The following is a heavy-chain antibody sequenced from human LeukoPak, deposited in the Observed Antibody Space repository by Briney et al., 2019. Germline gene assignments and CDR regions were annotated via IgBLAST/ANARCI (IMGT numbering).Heavy chain of an antibody. J-gene: IGHJ4*02. CDR1: XXXXXSSXYY. CDR3: ARQLGYCSSTSCYADKVDY. D-gene: IGHD2-2*01. Sequence: PSEXLXXTXXXSXXXXXSSXYYWGXIRQPPGKGLEWIGSIYYSGSTYYNPSLKSRVTISVDTSKNQFSLKLSSVTAADTAVYYCARQLGYCSSTSCYADKVDYWGQGTLVTVSS. V-gene: IGHV4-39*01. CDR2: IYYSGST.